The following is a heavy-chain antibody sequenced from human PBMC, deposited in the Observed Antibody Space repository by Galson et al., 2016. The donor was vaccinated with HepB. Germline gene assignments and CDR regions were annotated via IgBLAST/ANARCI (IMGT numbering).Heavy chain of an antibody. V-gene: IGHV4-39*07. CDR1: GGSINNNSFY. Sequence: ETLSLTCTVSGGSINNNSFYWGWIRQPPGKGLEWIGNVYYRGTTYYNPSLKRRVTISIDTPKNEFSLSLKSVTAADTAVYYCARVVFGSVLIGHFDPWGQGALVTVSS. J-gene: IGHJ5*02. CDR3: ARVVFGSVLIGHFDP. CDR2: VYYRGTT. D-gene: IGHD3-10*01.